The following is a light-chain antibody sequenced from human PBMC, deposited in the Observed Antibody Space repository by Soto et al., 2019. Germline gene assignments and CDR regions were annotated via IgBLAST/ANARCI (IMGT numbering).Light chain of an antibody. CDR3: QQYNNWPQYT. V-gene: IGKV3-15*01. Sequence: EIVMTQSPATLSVSPGERATLSCRASQSVSSNLAWYQQKPGQAPRLLIYGASTRATGIPARFSGSGSGTEFTLNIRSLKSEDFAVSYCQQYNNWPQYTFGQGTKLEIK. CDR2: GAS. J-gene: IGKJ2*01. CDR1: QSVSSN.